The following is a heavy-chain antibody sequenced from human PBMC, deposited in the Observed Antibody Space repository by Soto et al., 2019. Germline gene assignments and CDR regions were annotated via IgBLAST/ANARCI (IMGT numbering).Heavy chain of an antibody. J-gene: IGHJ4*02. CDR3: ARTSRPISGWFLYPNDY. CDR1: GGTFSSYA. V-gene: IGHV1-69*01. D-gene: IGHD6-19*01. CDR2: IIPIFGTA. Sequence: QVQLVQSGAEVKKPGSSVKVSCKASGGTFSSYAISWVRQAPGQGLEWMGGIIPIFGTANYAQKIQGRVTITADESTSTAYMELSSLRSEDTAVYYCARTSRPISGWFLYPNDYWGQGTLVTVSS.